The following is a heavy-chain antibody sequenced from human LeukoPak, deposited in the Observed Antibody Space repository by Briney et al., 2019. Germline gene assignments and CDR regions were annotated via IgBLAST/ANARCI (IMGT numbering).Heavy chain of an antibody. D-gene: IGHD7-27*01. J-gene: IGHJ4*01. CDR1: GFTFSNAW. CDR3: TSTLGY. Sequence: PGGTLRLSCAASGFTFSNAWMTWVRQAPGRGLEWVGRIKRKTDGGTTDYAAPVKGIFTISRDDSKNTLYLQMNSLTTEDTAVYYCTSTLGYWGHGALVTVAS. CDR2: IKRKTDGGTT. V-gene: IGHV3-15*01.